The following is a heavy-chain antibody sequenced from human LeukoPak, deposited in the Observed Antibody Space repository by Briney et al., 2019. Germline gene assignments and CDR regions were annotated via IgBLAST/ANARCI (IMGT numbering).Heavy chain of an antibody. D-gene: IGHD1-1*01. CDR1: GFTSSNYW. CDR3: ARVEGVLQNYYGMDV. Sequence: GGSLRLSCVTSGFTSSNYWMRLVRQVPGQGLVWVSRINSDGSSTNYADSVKGRFTMSRDNAKNMVYLQMDSLRAEDTAVYYCARVEGVLQNYYGMDVGSQGTTVTVS. J-gene: IGHJ6*02. CDR2: INSDGSST. V-gene: IGHV3-74*01.